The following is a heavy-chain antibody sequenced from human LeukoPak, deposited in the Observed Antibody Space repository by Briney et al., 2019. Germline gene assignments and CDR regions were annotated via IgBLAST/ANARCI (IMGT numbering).Heavy chain of an antibody. J-gene: IGHJ2*01. CDR2: VRSKDNGYAA. D-gene: IGHD5-12*01. CDR3: SRTSDIAWYFDL. V-gene: IGHV3-73*01. Sequence: GGSLRLSCAASGFTSSGSAMHWVRQASGRGLEWVARVRSKDNGYAASYAASVKGRFTVSRDDSKNTAYLQMDSLKSEDTAVYFCSRTSDIAWYFDLWGRGTLVTVSS. CDR1: GFTSSGSA.